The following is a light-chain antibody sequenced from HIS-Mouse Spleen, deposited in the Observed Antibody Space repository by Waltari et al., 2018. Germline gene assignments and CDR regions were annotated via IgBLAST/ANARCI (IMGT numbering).Light chain of an antibody. CDR1: ALPKHY. V-gene: IGLV3-25*03. J-gene: IGLJ2*01. CDR2: KDR. CDR3: QSADSSGTYHVV. Sequence: SYELTQPPSVSVSPGQTARITCSGDALPKHYAYWLQQKPCQDPVLVIDKDRERPSGIPERFSGSSSGTTGTLTISGVQAEDEADYYCQSADSSGTYHVVFGGGTKLTVL.